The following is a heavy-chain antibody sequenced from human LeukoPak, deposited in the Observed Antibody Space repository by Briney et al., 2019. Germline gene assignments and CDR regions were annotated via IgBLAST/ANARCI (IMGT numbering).Heavy chain of an antibody. CDR1: GGSITSTNW. CDR2: ISLSGLT. J-gene: IGHJ4*02. D-gene: IGHD2-8*01. CDR3: SRENGAFSPFGY. Sequence: PSETLSLTCGVSGGSITSTNWWSWVRQPPGQGLEWIGEISLSGLTNYNPSLKSRVTMALDKSKNHLSLNLTSVTAADTAVYHCSRENGAFSPFGYWGQGTLVTVPS. V-gene: IGHV4-4*02.